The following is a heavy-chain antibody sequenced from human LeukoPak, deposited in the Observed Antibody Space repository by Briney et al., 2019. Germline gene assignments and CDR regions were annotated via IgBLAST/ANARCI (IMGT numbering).Heavy chain of an antibody. J-gene: IGHJ4*02. CDR2: IYYSGST. Sequence: SETLSLTCTVSGGSISNYYWGWIRQPPGKGLEWIGSIYYSGSTYYNPSLKSRVTISVDTSKNQFSLKLSSVTAADTAVYYCARLIPTSLSSGYYFSPNYFDYWGQGTLVTVSS. V-gene: IGHV4-39*01. CDR1: GGSISNYY. D-gene: IGHD3-22*01. CDR3: ARLIPTSLSSGYYFSPNYFDY.